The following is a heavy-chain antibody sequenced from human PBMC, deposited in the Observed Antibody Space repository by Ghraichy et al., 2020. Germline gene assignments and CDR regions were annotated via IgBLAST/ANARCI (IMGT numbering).Heavy chain of an antibody. CDR1: GFTFSSYS. V-gene: IGHV3-48*02. CDR3: ARGRVAYYYYYGMDV. J-gene: IGHJ6*02. CDR2: ISSSSSTI. Sequence: GESLNISCAASGFTFSSYSMNWVRQAPGKGLEWVSYISSSSSTIYYADSVKGRFTISRDNAKNSLYLQMNSLRDEDTAVYYCARGRVAYYYYYGMDVWGQGTTVTVSS.